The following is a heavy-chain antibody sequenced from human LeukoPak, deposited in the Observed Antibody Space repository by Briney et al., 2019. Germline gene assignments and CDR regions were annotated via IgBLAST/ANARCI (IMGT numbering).Heavy chain of an antibody. CDR2: ISTDGGST. CDR1: GFTFNNYA. CDR3: ARALGWASSGPIDY. V-gene: IGHV3-64*01. Sequence: GGSLRLSCKASGFTFNNYALHWVRQAPGKGLEYVLAISTDGGSTYYGNSVGGRFTISRDNSKNTLYLQMGSLRVEDMAVYYCARALGWASSGPIDYWGQGTLVSVSS. D-gene: IGHD3-22*01. J-gene: IGHJ4*02.